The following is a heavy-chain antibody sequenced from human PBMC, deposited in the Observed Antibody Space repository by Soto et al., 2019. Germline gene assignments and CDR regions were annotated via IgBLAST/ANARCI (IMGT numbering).Heavy chain of an antibody. V-gene: IGHV3-72*01. CDR2: TRNKANSYTT. D-gene: IGHD3-10*01. Sequence: GGSLRLSCAASGFTFSDHYMDWVRQAPGKGLEWVGRTRNKANSYTTEYAASVKGRFTISRDDSKNSLYLQMNSLKTEDTAVYYCARVVFGATADAFDIWGQGTMVTVSS. CDR3: ARVVFGATADAFDI. J-gene: IGHJ3*02. CDR1: GFTFSDHY.